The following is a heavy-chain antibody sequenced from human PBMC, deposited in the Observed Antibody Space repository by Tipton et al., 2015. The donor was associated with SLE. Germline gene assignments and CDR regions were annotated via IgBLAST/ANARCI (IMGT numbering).Heavy chain of an antibody. CDR1: GGSISSGRYY. D-gene: IGHD1-1*01. Sequence: TLSLTCTVSGGSISSGRYYWSWIRQPAGKGLEWIGRIYTSGSTNYNPSLKSRVTISVDTSKKQFSLRLSSVTASDTAVYYCARQSHDVPHTAAFDYWGQGTLVTVSS. CDR2: IYTSGST. CDR3: ARQSHDVPHTAAFDY. V-gene: IGHV4-61*02. J-gene: IGHJ4*02.